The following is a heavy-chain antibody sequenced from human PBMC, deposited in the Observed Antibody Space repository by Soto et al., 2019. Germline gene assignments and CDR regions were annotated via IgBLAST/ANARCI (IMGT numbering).Heavy chain of an antibody. CDR1: GFTFSSYA. J-gene: IGHJ4*02. CDR2: ISYDGSNK. CDR3: ARDRIVVVPAAELDY. Sequence: PGGSLRLSCAASGFTFSSYAMDWVRQAPGKGLEWVAVISYDGSNKYYADSVKGRFTISRDNSKNTLYLQMNSLRAEDTAVYYCARDRIVVVPAAELDYWXQGTLVTVSS. V-gene: IGHV3-30-3*01. D-gene: IGHD2-2*01.